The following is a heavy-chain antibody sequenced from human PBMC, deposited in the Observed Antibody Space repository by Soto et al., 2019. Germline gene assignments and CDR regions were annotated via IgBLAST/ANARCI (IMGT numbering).Heavy chain of an antibody. CDR3: ARGMGIAVAGTLDGLDAFDI. V-gene: IGHV4-39*01. Sequence: SETLSLTCTVSGGSISSSSYYWGWIRQPPGKGQERIGSIYYSGSTYYNPSLKSRVTISVDTSKNQFSLKLSSVTAADTAVYYCARGMGIAVAGTLDGLDAFDIWGQGTMVTVSS. CDR2: IYYSGST. CDR1: GGSISSSSYY. D-gene: IGHD6-19*01. J-gene: IGHJ3*02.